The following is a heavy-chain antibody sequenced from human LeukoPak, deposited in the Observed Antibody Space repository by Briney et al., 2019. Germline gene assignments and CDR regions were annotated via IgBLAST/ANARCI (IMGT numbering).Heavy chain of an antibody. Sequence: GGSLRLSCAASGFTFRSYAMTWVRQAPGKGLEWVSAIGTLGDIAYYADSVRGRFTISRDNSKNTLYLQMTSLRAEDTAIYYCAKNASGGLDYWGQGTLVTVPS. V-gene: IGHV3-23*01. D-gene: IGHD2-15*01. J-gene: IGHJ4*02. CDR2: IGTLGDIA. CDR3: AKNASGGLDY. CDR1: GFTFRSYA.